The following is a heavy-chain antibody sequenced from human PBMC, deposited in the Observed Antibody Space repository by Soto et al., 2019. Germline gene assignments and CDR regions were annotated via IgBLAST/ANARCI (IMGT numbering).Heavy chain of an antibody. CDR3: ASWLVGAPFDS. Sequence: GASVKVSCKASGGTFSSYAISWVRQAPGQGLEWMGGIIPIFGTANYAQKFQGRVTITADESTSTAYMELSSLRSEDTGVYYCASWLVGAPFDSWGHGTLVTAPQ. D-gene: IGHD1-26*01. CDR2: IIPIFGTA. CDR1: GGTFSSYA. J-gene: IGHJ4*01. V-gene: IGHV1-69*01.